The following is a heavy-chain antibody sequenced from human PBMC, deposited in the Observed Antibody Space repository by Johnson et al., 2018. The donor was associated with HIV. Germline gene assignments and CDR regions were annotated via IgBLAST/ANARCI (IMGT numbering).Heavy chain of an antibody. CDR1: GFTFSNYA. Sequence: MQLVESGGGVVQPGRSLRLSCAASGFTFSNYAMHWVRQAPGKGLEWVAVISYDGNNKYYADSVKGRFTISRDISKNTLYLQLNSLRAEDTAVYYCARYCSGGSCYSVWQKNYAFDIWGQGTLVTVSS. J-gene: IGHJ3*02. V-gene: IGHV3-30-3*01. CDR2: ISYDGNNK. D-gene: IGHD2-15*01. CDR3: ARYCSGGSCYSVWQKNYAFDI.